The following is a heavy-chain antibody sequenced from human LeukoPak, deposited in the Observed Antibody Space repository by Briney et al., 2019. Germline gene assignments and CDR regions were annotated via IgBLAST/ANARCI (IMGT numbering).Heavy chain of an antibody. V-gene: IGHV3-53*01. CDR2: IYSGGST. D-gene: IGHD3-22*01. Sequence: GGSLRLSCAASGFTVSSNYMSWVRQAPGKGLEWVSVIYSGGSTYYADSVKGRFTISRDNSKNTLYLQMNSLRAEDTAVYYCASDPQTYYYDSSGELDYWGQGTLVTVSS. J-gene: IGHJ4*02. CDR1: GFTVSSNY. CDR3: ASDPQTYYYDSSGELDY.